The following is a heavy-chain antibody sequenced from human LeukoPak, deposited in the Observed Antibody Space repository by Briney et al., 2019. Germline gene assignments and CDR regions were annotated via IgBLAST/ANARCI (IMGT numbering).Heavy chain of an antibody. CDR2: IRSKANSYAT. CDR1: GFTFSGSA. Sequence: PGGSLRLSCAASGFTFSGSAMHWVRQASGKGLEWVGRIRSKANSYATACAASVKGRFTISRDDSKNTAYLQMNSLKTEDTAVYYCTVAGDFDYLGQGTLVTVSS. CDR3: TVAGDFDY. J-gene: IGHJ4*02. D-gene: IGHD6-19*01. V-gene: IGHV3-73*01.